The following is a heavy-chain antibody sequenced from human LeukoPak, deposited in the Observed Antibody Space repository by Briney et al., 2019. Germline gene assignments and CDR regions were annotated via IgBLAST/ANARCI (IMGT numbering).Heavy chain of an antibody. Sequence: GGSLRLSCAASGFTFRSYGMHWVRQAPGKGLEWVAVMWYDGRKKDYADSVKGRFIISRDNSKNTVYLQMNSLGADDTAVYYCARGTYYYGSGSYRPVDYWGQGTLVTVSS. D-gene: IGHD3-10*01. CDR2: MWYDGRKK. CDR1: GFTFRSYG. J-gene: IGHJ4*02. V-gene: IGHV3-33*01. CDR3: ARGTYYYGSGSYRPVDY.